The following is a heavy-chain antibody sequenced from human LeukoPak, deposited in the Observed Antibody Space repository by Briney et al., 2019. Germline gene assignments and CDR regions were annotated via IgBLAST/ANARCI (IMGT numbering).Heavy chain of an antibody. V-gene: IGHV3-9*01. CDR1: GFTFDDYA. Sequence: PGGSLRLSCAASGFTFDDYAMHWVRHAPGKGLEWVSGISWNSGSIGYADSVKGRFTISRDNAKNSLYLQMNSLRAEDTALYYCARYDSSGYEGFDYWGQGTLVTVSS. J-gene: IGHJ4*02. CDR3: ARYDSSGYEGFDY. D-gene: IGHD3-22*01. CDR2: ISWNSGSI.